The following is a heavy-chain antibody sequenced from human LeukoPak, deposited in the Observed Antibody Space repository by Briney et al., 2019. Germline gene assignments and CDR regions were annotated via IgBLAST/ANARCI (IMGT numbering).Heavy chain of an antibody. CDR3: AREDIVATISYYYGMDV. D-gene: IGHD5-12*01. Sequence: EASVKVSCKASGGTFSSYAISWVRQAPGQGLEWMGGIIPIFGTANYAQKFQGRVTITADKSTSTAYMELSSLRSEDTAVYYCAREDIVATISYYYGMDVWGQGTTVTVSS. V-gene: IGHV1-69*06. J-gene: IGHJ6*02. CDR1: GGTFSSYA. CDR2: IIPIFGTA.